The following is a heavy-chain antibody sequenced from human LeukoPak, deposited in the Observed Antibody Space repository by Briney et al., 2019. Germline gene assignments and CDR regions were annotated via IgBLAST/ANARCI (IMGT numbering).Heavy chain of an antibody. V-gene: IGHV3-23*01. Sequence: PGGSLRLSCAASGFTFSSYTMSWVRQAPGKGLEWVSAITGSGDNTYYADSMKGRFTISRDNSKNTLYLQMNSLRAEDTAVYYCAKVSDWGRPSYIDYWGQGTLVTVSS. CDR3: AKVSDWGRPSYIDY. CDR1: GFTFSSYT. J-gene: IGHJ4*02. D-gene: IGHD7-27*01. CDR2: ITGSGDNT.